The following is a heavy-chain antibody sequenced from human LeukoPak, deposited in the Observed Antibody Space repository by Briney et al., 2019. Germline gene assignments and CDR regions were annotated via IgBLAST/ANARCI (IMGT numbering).Heavy chain of an antibody. V-gene: IGHV3-30*04. CDR2: ISYDKRYK. CDR3: ASAAHRGVSFDY. Sequence: PGRSLTLTCAASGFTFSSYAMHWVRQAPGKGLEGVALISYDKRYKYYADSVKGRFTISRDTSKNTLYLQMNSLRPADTAVFYCASAAHRGVSFDYWGRQSLVTVSS. CDR1: GFTFSSYA. D-gene: IGHD3-10*01. J-gene: IGHJ4*02.